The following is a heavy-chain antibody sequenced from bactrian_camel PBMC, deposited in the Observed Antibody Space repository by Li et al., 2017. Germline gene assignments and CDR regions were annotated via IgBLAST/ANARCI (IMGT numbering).Heavy chain of an antibody. Sequence: QLVESGGGLVQPGGSLRLSCAASGFTFSSYYMSWVRQAPGKGLEWVSSIYSDGSNTYYADSVKGRFTISQDSAKRTVYLQMDTLKPEDTAMYYCGKRTHFSVAAGPWGDFGFWGQGTQVTVS. J-gene: IGHJ6*01. CDR2: IYSDGSNT. D-gene: IGHD6*01. V-gene: IGHV3-2*01. CDR3: GKRTHFSVAAGPWGDFGF. CDR1: GFTFSSYY.